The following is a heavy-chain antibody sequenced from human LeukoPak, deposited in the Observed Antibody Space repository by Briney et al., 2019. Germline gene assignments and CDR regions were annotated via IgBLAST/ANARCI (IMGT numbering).Heavy chain of an antibody. Sequence: GGSLRLYCAASGFTFSSYAMSWVRQAPGKGLEWVSAISGSGGSTYYADSVKGRVTISRDNAKNTLYLQMNSLRAEDTAVYYCAKGDYGDYVDWFDPWGQGTLVTVSS. J-gene: IGHJ5*02. CDR1: GFTFSSYA. CDR2: ISGSGGST. CDR3: AKGDYGDYVDWFDP. V-gene: IGHV3-23*01. D-gene: IGHD4-17*01.